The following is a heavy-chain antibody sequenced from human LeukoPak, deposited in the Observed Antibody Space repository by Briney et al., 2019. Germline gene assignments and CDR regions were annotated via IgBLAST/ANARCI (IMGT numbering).Heavy chain of an antibody. V-gene: IGHV5-51*01. CDR2: IYPRDSAT. D-gene: IGHD3-10*01. CDR1: GYSFTSYW. CDR3: TRQRNLGYYGSGSYYTDAFDI. J-gene: IGHJ3*02. Sequence: GESLKISCKGSGYSFTSYWIGWVRQMPGKGLEWMGIIYPRDSATRYSPSFQGQVTISADKSISTAYLQWSSLKASDTAMYYCTRQRNLGYYGSGSYYTDAFDIWGQGTMVTVSS.